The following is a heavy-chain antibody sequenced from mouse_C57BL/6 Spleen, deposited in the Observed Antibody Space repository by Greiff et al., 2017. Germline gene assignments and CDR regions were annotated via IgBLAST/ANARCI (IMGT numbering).Heavy chain of an antibody. V-gene: IGHV1-52*01. CDR3: ARRGYGSSYEGY. D-gene: IGHD1-1*01. J-gene: IGHJ2*01. CDR1: GYTFTSYW. CDR2: IDPSDSET. Sequence: QVQLKQPGAELVRPGSSVKLSCKASGYTFTSYWMHWVKQRPIHGLEWIGNIDPSDSETHYNQKFKDKATLTVDKSSSTAYMQLSSLTSEDSAVYYCARRGYGSSYEGYWGQGTTLTVSS.